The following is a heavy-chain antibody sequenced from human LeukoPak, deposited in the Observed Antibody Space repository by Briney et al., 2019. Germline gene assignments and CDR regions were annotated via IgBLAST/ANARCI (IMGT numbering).Heavy chain of an antibody. CDR1: GFTFSNFA. Sequence: GGSLRLSCVASGFTFSNFAIHWVRQGPGKGLEWVAATSDDGRKKYYADSVKGRFTISRDNSKNTLYLQMNSLRTDDTAIYYCARDRSYAVNQGGWLDPWGQGTLVSVSS. D-gene: IGHD2-2*01. CDR3: ARDRSYAVNQGGWLDP. CDR2: TSDDGRKK. V-gene: IGHV3-30*01. J-gene: IGHJ5*02.